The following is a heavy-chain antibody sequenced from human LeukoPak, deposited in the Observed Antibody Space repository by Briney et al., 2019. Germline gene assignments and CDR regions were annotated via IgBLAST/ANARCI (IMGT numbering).Heavy chain of an antibody. CDR2: ISSSSSYI. D-gene: IGHD3-22*01. CDR3: ARVDSTGYYWGRGPIDY. V-gene: IGHV3-21*01. Sequence: GGSLRLSCAASGFTFSSYSMNWVRQAPGKGLEWVSFISSSSSYIYYADSMKGRFTISRDNAKNSLYLQMNSLRAEDTAVYYCARVDSTGYYWGRGPIDYWGQGTLVTVSS. J-gene: IGHJ4*02. CDR1: GFTFSSYS.